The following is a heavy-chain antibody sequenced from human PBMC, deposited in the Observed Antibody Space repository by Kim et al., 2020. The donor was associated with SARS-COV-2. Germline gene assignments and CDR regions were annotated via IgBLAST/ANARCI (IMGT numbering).Heavy chain of an antibody. V-gene: IGHV3-11*06. D-gene: IGHD2-15*01. CDR3: AREGCSGGSCYYYYGMDV. Sequence: KGRFTISRDNAKNSLYRQMNSLRAEDTAVYYCAREGCSGGSCYYYYGMDVWGQGTTVTVSS. J-gene: IGHJ6*02.